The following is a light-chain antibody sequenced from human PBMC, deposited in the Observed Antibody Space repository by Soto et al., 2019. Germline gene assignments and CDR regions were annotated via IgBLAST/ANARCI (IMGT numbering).Light chain of an antibody. V-gene: IGLV2-14*01. J-gene: IGLJ1*01. Sequence: QSALTHPASVSGSPGQSITISCTGTSRDVGGYNYVSWYQQHPGKAPKLMIYEVSNRPSGVSNRFSGSKSGNTASLTISGLQAEDEADYYCSSYTSSSTLDVFGTGTKVTVL. CDR3: SSYTSSSTLDV. CDR1: SRDVGGYNY. CDR2: EVS.